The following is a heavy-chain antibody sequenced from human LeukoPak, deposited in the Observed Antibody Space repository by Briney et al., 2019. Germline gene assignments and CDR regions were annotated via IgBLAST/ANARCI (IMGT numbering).Heavy chain of an antibody. CDR3: ARPLPAAVPVLAFDI. V-gene: IGHV4-39*01. D-gene: IGHD2-2*01. J-gene: IGHJ3*02. CDR2: IYYSGST. CDR1: GGSISSSSYY. Sequence: SETLSLTCTVSGGSISSSSYYWGWIRQPPGKGLEWIGSIYYSGSTYYNPSVKSRVTIFVDTSKNQFSLKLSSVTAADTAVYYCARPLPAAVPVLAFDIWGLGTMVTVSS.